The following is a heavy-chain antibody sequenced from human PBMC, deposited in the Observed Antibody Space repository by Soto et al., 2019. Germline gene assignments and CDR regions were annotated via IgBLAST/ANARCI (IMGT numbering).Heavy chain of an antibody. J-gene: IGHJ4*02. Sequence: QVQLVHSGAELKKPGSSVKVSCKASGSTFSSYAISWVRQAPGQGLEWMGGIIPIFGTANYAQKFQGRVTIPADEFTSTAYMELSSLRCEDTAVYYCARGRKMATSAFDYWGQGTLVTVSS. V-gene: IGHV1-69*01. CDR1: GSTFSSYA. D-gene: IGHD5-12*01. CDR3: ARGRKMATSAFDY. CDR2: IIPIFGTA.